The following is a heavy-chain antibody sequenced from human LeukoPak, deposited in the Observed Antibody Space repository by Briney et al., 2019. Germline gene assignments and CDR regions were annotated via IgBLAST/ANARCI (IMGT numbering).Heavy chain of an antibody. CDR3: ARAVGYSYPSWFDP. D-gene: IGHD5-18*01. J-gene: IGHJ5*02. Sequence: SETLSLTCTVSGGSISSYYWSWIRQPPGKGLEWIGYIYYSGSTNYNLSLKSRVTISVDTSKNQFSLKLSSVTAADTAVYYCARAVGYSYPSWFDPWGQGTLVTVSS. CDR2: IYYSGST. V-gene: IGHV4-59*08. CDR1: GGSISSYY.